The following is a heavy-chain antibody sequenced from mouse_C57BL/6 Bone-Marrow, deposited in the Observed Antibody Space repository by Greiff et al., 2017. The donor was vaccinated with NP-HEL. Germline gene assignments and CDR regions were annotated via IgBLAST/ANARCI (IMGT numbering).Heavy chain of an antibody. D-gene: IGHD2-4*01. V-gene: IGHV5-17*01. CDR3: ARNYYDYDGSAMDY. CDR2: ISIGSSTI. J-gene: IGHJ4*01. Sequence: EVQLVESGGGLVKPGGSLKLSCAASGFTFSDYGMHWVRQAPEKGLEWVAYISIGSSTIYYADTVKGRFTISRDNAKNTLFLQMTSLSSEDTAMYYCARNYYDYDGSAMDYWGQGTSVTVSS. CDR1: GFTFSDYG.